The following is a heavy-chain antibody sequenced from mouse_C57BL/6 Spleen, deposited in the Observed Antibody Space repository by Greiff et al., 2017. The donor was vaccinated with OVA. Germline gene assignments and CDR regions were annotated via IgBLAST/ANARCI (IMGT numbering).Heavy chain of an antibody. CDR1: GFTFTDYY. V-gene: IGHV1-36*01. D-gene: IGHD2-4*01. Sequence: VQLQQSGPVLVKPGPSVKISCKASGFTFTDYYMHWVKQSHGKSLEWIGPVYPYNGGTSYNQKFKGKATLTVDTSSSTAYMKLNSLTSEDSAFSCWSRGYDHDAMDYWGQGTSVTVSS. J-gene: IGHJ4*01. CDR3: SRGYDHDAMDY. CDR2: VYPYNGGT.